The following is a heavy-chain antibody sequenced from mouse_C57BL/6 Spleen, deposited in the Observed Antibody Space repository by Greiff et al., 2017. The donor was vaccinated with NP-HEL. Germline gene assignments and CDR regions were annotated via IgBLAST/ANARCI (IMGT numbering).Heavy chain of an antibody. CDR1: GFTFSSYA. CDR3: ARELRDSSGYLDY. J-gene: IGHJ2*01. CDR2: ISSGGDYI. V-gene: IGHV5S21*01. Sequence: EVQLVESGEGLVKPGGSLKLSCAASGFTFSSYAMSWVRQTPEKRLEWVAYISSGGDYIYYADTVKGRFTISRDNARNTLYMQISSLMSEETAMYYCARELRDSSGYLDYWGKGTTLTVSS. D-gene: IGHD3-2*02.